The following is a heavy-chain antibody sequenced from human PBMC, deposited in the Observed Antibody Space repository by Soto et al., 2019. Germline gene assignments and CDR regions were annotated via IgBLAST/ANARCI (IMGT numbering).Heavy chain of an antibody. J-gene: IGHJ3*02. V-gene: IGHV4-59*01. CDR1: GGSISFDN. CDR2: IYHSGRT. CDR3: AKGDSTTHGDSFDI. Sequence: SETLSLTCSVSGGSISFDNWNWIRQSPGKGLEWIGYIYHSGRTNYNPSLKSRVTISVDTSKNQFSLQLSSVTAADTAVYYCAKGDSTTHGDSFDIWGQGTMVTVSS. D-gene: IGHD6-13*01.